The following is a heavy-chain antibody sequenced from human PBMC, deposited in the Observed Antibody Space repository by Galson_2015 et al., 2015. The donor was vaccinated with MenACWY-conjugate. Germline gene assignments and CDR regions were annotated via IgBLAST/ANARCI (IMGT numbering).Heavy chain of an antibody. CDR2: IKKDGSQK. D-gene: IGHD3-3*02. Sequence: SLRLSCAASGFTFNNYWMSWVRQAPGKGLGWVANIKKDGSQKNYVDSVKGRFTISRDNAKNSLYLQMNSLKAEDTAVYYCAREIALALWGQGTLVSVSS. J-gene: IGHJ4*02. CDR3: AREIALAL. V-gene: IGHV3-7*03. CDR1: GFTFNNYW.